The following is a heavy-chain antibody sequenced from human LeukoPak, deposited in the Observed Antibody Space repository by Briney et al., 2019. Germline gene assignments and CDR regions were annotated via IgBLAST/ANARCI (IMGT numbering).Heavy chain of an antibody. CDR3: AKGLGELLGVFDY. CDR2: IRYDGSNK. J-gene: IGHJ4*02. D-gene: IGHD3-10*01. V-gene: IGHV3-30*02. Sequence: GGSLRLSCAASGFTFSSYGMHWVRQAPGKGLEWVAFIRYDGSNKYYADSVKGRFTISRDNSRNTLYLQMISLRPEDTAVYYCAKGLGELLGVFDYWGQETLVTVSS. CDR1: GFTFSSYG.